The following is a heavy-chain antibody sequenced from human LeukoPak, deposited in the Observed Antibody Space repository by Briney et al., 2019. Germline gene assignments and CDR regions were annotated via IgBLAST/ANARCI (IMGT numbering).Heavy chain of an antibody. J-gene: IGHJ4*02. Sequence: SETLSLTCTVSGGSISSYYWSWIRQPPGKGLEWIGYIYYSGSTNYNPSLKRRVTISVDTSKNQFSLKLSSVTAADTAVYYCARGLSSSSGFGYWGQGTLVTVSS. CDR2: IYYSGST. V-gene: IGHV4-59*01. D-gene: IGHD6-6*01. CDR1: GGSISSYY. CDR3: ARGLSSSSGFGY.